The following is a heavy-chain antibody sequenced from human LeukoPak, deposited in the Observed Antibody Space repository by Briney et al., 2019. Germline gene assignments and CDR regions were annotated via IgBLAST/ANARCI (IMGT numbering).Heavy chain of an antibody. CDR2: ISGTGGST. J-gene: IGHJ3*02. CDR1: GFTFSSYG. D-gene: IGHD3-3*01. V-gene: IGHV3-23*01. CDR3: ARARPLEWPSPWAGAFDI. Sequence: PGGSLRLSCAASGFTFSSYGLSWVRQAPGKGLEWVSAISGTGGSTYYADSVKGRFTISRDNSKNTLFLQMNSLRAEDTAVYYCARARPLEWPSPWAGAFDIWGQGTMVTVSS.